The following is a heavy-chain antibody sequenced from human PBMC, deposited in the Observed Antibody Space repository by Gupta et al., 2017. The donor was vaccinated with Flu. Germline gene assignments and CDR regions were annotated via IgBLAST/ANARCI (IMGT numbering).Heavy chain of an antibody. CDR3: ARGISMIRGVIPYYFDF. CDR2: IIPIYGTT. V-gene: IGHV1-69*06. Sequence: QVQLVQSGAEVKKPGSSMKVSCKASGGSLSSYAISWVRQAPGQGLEWMGGIIPIYGTTNYAQKFQGRVTITADRSTSTAYMELSSLRSEDTAVYYCARGISMIRGVIPYYFDFWGQGTLVTVSS. CDR1: GGSLSSYA. D-gene: IGHD3-10*01. J-gene: IGHJ4*02.